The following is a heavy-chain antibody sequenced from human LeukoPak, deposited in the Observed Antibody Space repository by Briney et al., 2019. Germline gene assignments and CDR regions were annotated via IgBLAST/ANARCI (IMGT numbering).Heavy chain of an antibody. Sequence: PGGSLRLSCAASTFTFSDYGMHWVRQAPGKGLEWVAFIRYDGINKYYADSVKGRFTISRDNSKNTLYQQMNSLRAEDTAVYYCAKERGSSWYSDFDIWGQGTMVTVSS. CDR3: AKERGSSWYSDFDI. V-gene: IGHV3-30*02. J-gene: IGHJ3*02. CDR2: IRYDGINK. D-gene: IGHD6-13*01. CDR1: TFTFSDYG.